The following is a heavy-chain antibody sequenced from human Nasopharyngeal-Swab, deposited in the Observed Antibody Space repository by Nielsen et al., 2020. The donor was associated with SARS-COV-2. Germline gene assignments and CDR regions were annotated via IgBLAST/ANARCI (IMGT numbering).Heavy chain of an antibody. CDR2: INPNSGGT. Sequence: ASVKVSCKASGYTLTGYYMHWVRQAPGQGLEWMGRINPNSGGTNYAQKFQGRVTMTRDTSISTAYMELSRLRSDDTAVYYCARVQSVVVAGTDYYYYGMDVWGQGTTVTVSS. CDR3: ARVQSVVVAGTDYYYYGMDV. J-gene: IGHJ6*02. V-gene: IGHV1-2*06. CDR1: GYTLTGYY. D-gene: IGHD2-15*01.